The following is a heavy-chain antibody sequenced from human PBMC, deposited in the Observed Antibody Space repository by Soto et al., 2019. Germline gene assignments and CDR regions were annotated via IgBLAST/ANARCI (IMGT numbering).Heavy chain of an antibody. V-gene: IGHV3-21*01. CDR2: TSDSSHYI. CDR1: GFTFSIYS. Sequence: GGSLRLSCAASGFTFSIYSMNWVRQAPGKGLEWVASTSDSSHYIYYADSVEGRFTVSRDNAKSSLYLQMDSLRAEDTAVYYCARVRSGGSGYFDYWGQGTLVTVS. D-gene: IGHD2-15*01. CDR3: ARVRSGGSGYFDY. J-gene: IGHJ4*02.